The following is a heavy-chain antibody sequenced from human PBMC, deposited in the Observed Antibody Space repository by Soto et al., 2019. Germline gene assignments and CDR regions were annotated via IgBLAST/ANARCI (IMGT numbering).Heavy chain of an antibody. CDR3: AKSLRRLAEVAHYYYYGMDV. D-gene: IGHD5-12*01. Sequence: GPSLRLSCAASGFTFSSYAMNWVHQSPGKRLEWVSAISGSGGSTHYADSVKGRFTISRDNSKNTLYLQMNSLRAEDTAVYYCAKSLRRLAEVAHYYYYGMDVWGQGTGVTVSS. V-gene: IGHV3-23*01. J-gene: IGHJ6*02. CDR1: GFTFSSYA. CDR2: ISGSGGST.